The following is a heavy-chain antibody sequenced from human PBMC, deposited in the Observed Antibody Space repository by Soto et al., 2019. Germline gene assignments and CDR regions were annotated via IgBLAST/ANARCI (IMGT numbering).Heavy chain of an antibody. CDR3: AREGDTLNWFDP. Sequence: SETLSLTCTVSGGSIGSGGYYWSWIRQHPGKGLEWIGYIYYSGSTYYNPSLKSRVTISVDTSKNQFSLKLSSVTAADTAVYYCAREGDTLNWFDPWGQGTLVTVSS. D-gene: IGHD5-18*01. J-gene: IGHJ5*02. CDR2: IYYSGST. CDR1: GGSIGSGGYY. V-gene: IGHV4-31*03.